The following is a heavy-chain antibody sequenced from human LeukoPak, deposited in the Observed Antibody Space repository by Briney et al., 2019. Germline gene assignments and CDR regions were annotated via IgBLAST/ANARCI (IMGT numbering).Heavy chain of an antibody. Sequence: SETLSLTCAVYDGSFSGYYWRWIRQPPGKGLEWMGGINHSGSTNYSPSLTSRGSISVATSKSQLYLNRSSVNAADTDVYYCARAYGGNADFDIWGQGTLVTVSS. CDR2: INHSGST. V-gene: IGHV4-34*01. CDR1: DGSFSGYY. CDR3: ARAYGGNADFDI. J-gene: IGHJ4*02. D-gene: IGHD4-23*01.